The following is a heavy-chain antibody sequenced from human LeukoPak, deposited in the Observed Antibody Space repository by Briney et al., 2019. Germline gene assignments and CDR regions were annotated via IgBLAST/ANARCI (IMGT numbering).Heavy chain of an antibody. J-gene: IGHJ5*02. D-gene: IGHD1-26*01. CDR1: GGSISSGSYY. V-gene: IGHV4-61*02. CDR3: ARDHLWGSGRRDL. Sequence: SETLSLTCTVSGGSISSGSYYWSWIRQPAGKGLEWIGRIYTSGSTNYNPSLKSRVTISVDTSKNQFSLKLSSVTAADTAVYYCARDHLWGSGRRDLWGQGTLVTVSS. CDR2: IYTSGST.